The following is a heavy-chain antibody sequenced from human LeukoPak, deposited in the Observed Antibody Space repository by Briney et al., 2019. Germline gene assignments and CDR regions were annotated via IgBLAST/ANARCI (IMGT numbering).Heavy chain of an antibody. Sequence: PGGSPRLSCAASGFTFSSYTMNWVRQAPGKGLELVSTISSSSSYIYYADSVKGRFTNSRDNAKNSLYLQMNSLRAEDTAVYYCARVLLDTMIGPFGYWGQGTLVTVSS. CDR2: ISSSSSYI. J-gene: IGHJ4*02. CDR1: GFTFSSYT. V-gene: IGHV3-21*01. CDR3: ARVLLDTMIGPFGY. D-gene: IGHD3-22*01.